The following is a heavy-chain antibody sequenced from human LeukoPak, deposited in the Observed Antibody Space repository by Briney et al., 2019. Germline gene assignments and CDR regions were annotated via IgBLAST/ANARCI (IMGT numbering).Heavy chain of an antibody. CDR3: ARVWAWGSGNYFDN. V-gene: IGHV3-20*04. CDR2: IRGDAGST. J-gene: IGHJ4*02. D-gene: IGHD7-27*01. CDR1: GFTFDAFG. Sequence: GGSLRLSCAASGFTFDAFGMTWVRQAPGKGLEWVSAIRGDAGSTGYADSVKGRFTISRDNAKNSLYLQMNSLRVEDTALYYCARVWAWGSGNYFDNWGQGTVVADSS.